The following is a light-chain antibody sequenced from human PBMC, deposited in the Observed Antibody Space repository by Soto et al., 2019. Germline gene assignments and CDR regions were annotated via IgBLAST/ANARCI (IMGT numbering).Light chain of an antibody. CDR3: QQRSNWHTSYT. J-gene: IGKJ2*01. V-gene: IGKV3-11*01. CDR2: DAS. Sequence: EIVLTQSPATLSLSPGERATLSCRASQSVSSYLAWYQQKPGQAPRLLIYDASNRATGIPAMFSGSGSGTDFTLTIISIEPEDFAVYYCQQRSNWHTSYTFGQGTKLEIK. CDR1: QSVSSY.